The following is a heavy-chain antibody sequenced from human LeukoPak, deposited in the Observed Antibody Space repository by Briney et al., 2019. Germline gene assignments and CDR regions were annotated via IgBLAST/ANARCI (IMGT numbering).Heavy chain of an antibody. CDR1: GGTFSSYA. V-gene: IGHV1-69*13. J-gene: IGHJ6*02. CDR2: IIPIFGTA. D-gene: IGHD4-17*01. CDR3: ARVGPSDYAFYYYYGMDV. Sequence: SVKVSCTASGGTFSSYAISWVRQAPGQGLEWMGGIIPIFGTANYAQKFQGRVTITADESTSTAYMELSSLRSEDTAVYYCARVGPSDYAFYYYYGMDVWGQGTTVTVSS.